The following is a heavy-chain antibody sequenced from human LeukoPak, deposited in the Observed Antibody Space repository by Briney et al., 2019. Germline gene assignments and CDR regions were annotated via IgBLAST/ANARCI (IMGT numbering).Heavy chain of an antibody. V-gene: IGHV1-69*13. CDR1: GGTFSSYA. Sequence: GASVKVSCKASGGTFSSYAISWVRQAPGQGLEWMGGIIPIFGTANYAQKFQGRVTITADESTSTAYMELSSLRSEDTAVYYCARGVPAASYYYGMDVWGQGTTVTVSS. J-gene: IGHJ6*02. CDR3: ARGVPAASYYYGMDV. D-gene: IGHD2-2*01. CDR2: IIPIFGTA.